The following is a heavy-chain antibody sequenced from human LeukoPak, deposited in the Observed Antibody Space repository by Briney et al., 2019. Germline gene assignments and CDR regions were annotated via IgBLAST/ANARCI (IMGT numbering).Heavy chain of an antibody. Sequence: GGSLRLTCAASGFTFSSYAMHWVRQAPGKGLEWVAVISYDGSNKYYADSVKGRFTISRDNSKNTLDLQMNSLRAEDTAMYYCARGGIAAATYEYYFDFWGQGTLVTVSS. D-gene: IGHD6-13*01. CDR3: ARGGIAAATYEYYFDF. V-gene: IGHV3-30*04. J-gene: IGHJ4*02. CDR2: ISYDGSNK. CDR1: GFTFSSYA.